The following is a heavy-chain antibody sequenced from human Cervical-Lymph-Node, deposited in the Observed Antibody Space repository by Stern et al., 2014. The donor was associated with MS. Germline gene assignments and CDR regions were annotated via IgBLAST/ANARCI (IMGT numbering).Heavy chain of an antibody. Sequence: QVQLQESGPRLVKPSETLSLTCSVSGDSMTSSSYYWGWIRQSPGMGLEWIGSFYFPGTTYFNPSVESRATISVDTAKTHFPLRLNSGTATDTATYYCARHLRRGGAIDIWGQGTRVPVSS. CDR1: GDSMTSSSYY. V-gene: IGHV4-39*01. D-gene: IGHD3-16*02. CDR2: FYFPGTT. CDR3: ARHLRRGGAIDI. J-gene: IGHJ3*02.